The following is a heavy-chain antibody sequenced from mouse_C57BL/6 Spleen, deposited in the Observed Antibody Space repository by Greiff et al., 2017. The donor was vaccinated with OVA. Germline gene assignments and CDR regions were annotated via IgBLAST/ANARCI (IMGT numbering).Heavy chain of an antibody. CDR2: FWRGGST. Sequence: QVQLKQSGPGLVQPSQSLSITCPVSGFSLPSYGVHWVRQSPGKGLEWLGVFWRGGSTDYTAAFMSRLSITKDNYKSQDIFKMNSLQADDTGIYYCAKDDYDGTFDDWGQGTTLTVSS. J-gene: IGHJ2*01. V-gene: IGHV2-5*01. CDR1: GFSLPSYG. CDR3: AKDDYDGTFDD. D-gene: IGHD2-4*01.